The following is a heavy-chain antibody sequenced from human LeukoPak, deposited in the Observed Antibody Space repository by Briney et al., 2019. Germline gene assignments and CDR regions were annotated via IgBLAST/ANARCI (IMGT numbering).Heavy chain of an antibody. CDR1: GFTFSSYA. D-gene: IGHD4-17*01. Sequence: PGGPLRLSCAASGFTFSSYAMSWVRQAPGKGLKWVSAISGSGGSTYYADSVKGRFTISRDNSKNTLYLQMNSLRAEDTAVYYCAKRGDYGDYYFDYWGQGTLVTVSS. CDR3: AKRGDYGDYYFDY. J-gene: IGHJ4*02. CDR2: ISGSGGST. V-gene: IGHV3-23*01.